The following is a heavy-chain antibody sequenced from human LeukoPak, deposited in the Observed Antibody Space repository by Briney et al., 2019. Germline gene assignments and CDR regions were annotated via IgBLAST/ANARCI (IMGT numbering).Heavy chain of an antibody. Sequence: GGSLRLSCAASGFTFDDYAMHWVRQAPGKGLEWVSLISWDGGSTYYADSVKGRFTISRDNSKNSLYLQMNSLRAEDTALYYCAKDQTGYSGGWFDYWGQGTLVTVSS. CDR1: GFTFDDYA. J-gene: IGHJ4*02. V-gene: IGHV3-43D*03. CDR2: ISWDGGST. D-gene: IGHD6-19*01. CDR3: AKDQTGYSGGWFDY.